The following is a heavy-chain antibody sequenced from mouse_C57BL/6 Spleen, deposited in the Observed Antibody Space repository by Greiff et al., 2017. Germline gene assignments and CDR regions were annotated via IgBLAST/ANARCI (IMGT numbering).Heavy chain of an antibody. CDR3: ARRYDYRYAMDY. CDR1: GYAFSSSW. V-gene: IGHV1-82*01. J-gene: IGHJ4*01. Sequence: QVQLQQSGPELVKPGASVKISCKASGYAFSSSWMNWVKQRPGKGLEWIGRIYPGDGDTNYNGKFKGKATLTADKSSSTAYMQLSSLTSEDSAVYFCARRYDYRYAMDYWGQGTSVTVSS. D-gene: IGHD2-4*01. CDR2: IYPGDGDT.